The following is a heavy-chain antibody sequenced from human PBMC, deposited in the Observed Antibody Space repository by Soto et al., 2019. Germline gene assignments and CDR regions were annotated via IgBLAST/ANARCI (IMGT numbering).Heavy chain of an antibody. CDR3: ARISRYCSGGDCHA. CDR1: GGRFNSYD. CDR2: ISYDGSNT. V-gene: IGHV3-30*03. Sequence: GPLRLTGTASGGRFNSYDMHWVRQAPGKGPEWVAIISYDGSNTYYSDSVRGRFTISRDNSKDTLSLQMHSLRSEDTDIYYCARISRYCSGGDCHAWGQGTQVTVSS. J-gene: IGHJ5*02. D-gene: IGHD2-15*01.